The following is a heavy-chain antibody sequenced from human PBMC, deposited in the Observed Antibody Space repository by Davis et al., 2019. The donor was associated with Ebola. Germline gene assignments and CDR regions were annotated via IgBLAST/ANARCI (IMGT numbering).Heavy chain of an antibody. CDR2: ISAYNGNT. Sequence: ASVKVSCKASGYTFTSYGISWVRQAPGQGLEWMGWISAYNGNTNYAQKLQGRVTMTTDTSTSTAYMELRSLRSDDTAVYYCARDRGGYGDYVTYYYGMDVWGQGTTVTVSS. CDR1: GYTFTSYG. CDR3: ARDRGGYGDYVTYYYGMDV. D-gene: IGHD4-17*01. V-gene: IGHV1-18*01. J-gene: IGHJ6*02.